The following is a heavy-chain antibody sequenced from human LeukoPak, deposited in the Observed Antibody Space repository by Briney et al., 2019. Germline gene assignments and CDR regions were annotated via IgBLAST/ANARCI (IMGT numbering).Heavy chain of an antibody. V-gene: IGHV3-74*01. D-gene: IGHD6-13*01. J-gene: IGHJ4*02. Sequence: GGSLRLSCAASGFSFSNYWMHWVRQAPGKGLVWVSGINTDGSTTNYADSVKGRFTISRDNAENTLYLQMNSLRAEDTAVYYCARDYSTSWSGNYWGQGTLVTVSS. CDR1: GFSFSNYW. CDR3: ARDYSTSWSGNY. CDR2: INTDGSTT.